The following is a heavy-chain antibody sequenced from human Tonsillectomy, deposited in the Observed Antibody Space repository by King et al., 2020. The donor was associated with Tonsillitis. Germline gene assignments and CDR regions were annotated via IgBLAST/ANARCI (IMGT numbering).Heavy chain of an antibody. V-gene: IGHV3-74*01. D-gene: IGHD3-22*01. J-gene: IGHJ6*03. CDR3: ARVKRSSGDYYAYYYYMDV. CDR1: GFTFSSYW. CDR2: INSDERST. Sequence: VQLVESGGGGVQPGGSLRLSCAASGFTFSSYWMHWVRQATGRGRVWVSRINSDERSTSYAASVKGRCTISRDNAKNTLYLQMNSLRAADTAVYYCARVKRSSGDYYAYYYYMDVWGKGTTVTLSS.